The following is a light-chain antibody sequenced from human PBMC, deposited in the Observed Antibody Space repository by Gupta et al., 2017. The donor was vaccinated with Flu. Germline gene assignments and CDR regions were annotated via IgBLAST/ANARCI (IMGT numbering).Light chain of an antibody. J-gene: IGLJ3*02. CDR1: NNNVGNQG. CDR2: RND. CDR3: ASWDSSLRGWV. V-gene: IGLV10-54*04. Sequence: QAGLTQPPSVSKGLRQTATLTCTGNNNNVGNQGATWLQQHQGHPPKLLSYRNDNRPSGISDRFSASRSGNTASLTITGLQAEDEADYYCASWDSSLRGWVFGGGTRLTVL.